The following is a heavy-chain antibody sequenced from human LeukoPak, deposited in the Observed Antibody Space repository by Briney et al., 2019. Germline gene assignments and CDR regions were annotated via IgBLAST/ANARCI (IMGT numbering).Heavy chain of an antibody. V-gene: IGHV3-30*02. CDR1: GFPFSSYG. D-gene: IGHD2-2*02. CDR2: IRYDGINK. Sequence: GGSLRLSCAASGFPFSSYGMHWVRQAPGKGLEWVAFIRYDGINKYNADSVKGRYTISRDDSKNTLYLQMNSLRAEDTAVYYCAKDNTFDLNYWGQGALVTVSS. J-gene: IGHJ4*02. CDR3: AKDNTFDLNY.